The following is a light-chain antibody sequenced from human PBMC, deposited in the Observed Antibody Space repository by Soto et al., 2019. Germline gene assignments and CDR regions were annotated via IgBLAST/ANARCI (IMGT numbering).Light chain of an antibody. CDR3: QQHSTYLWA. J-gene: IGKJ1*01. CDR1: QSISSW. Sequence: DIQMTQSPSTLSASVGDRVTITCRVSQSISSWLAWYQQKPGKAPKLLIYDASTLESGVPSRFSGSGSGTEFTLTISSLQPDDFATYYCQQHSTYLWAFGQGTKVEIK. V-gene: IGKV1-5*01. CDR2: DAS.